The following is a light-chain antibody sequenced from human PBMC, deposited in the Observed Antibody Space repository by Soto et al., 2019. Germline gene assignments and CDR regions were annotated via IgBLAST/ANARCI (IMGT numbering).Light chain of an antibody. CDR2: EVT. CDR1: SCDVGGYDY. CDR3: SSLTSGSTRV. V-gene: IGLV2-14*01. Sequence: QSVLTQPASVSGSPGQSITISCTGTSCDVGGYDYVSWYQQHPDKAPKLIIYEVTDRPSGVSSRFSGSKSGNTASLTISGLQAEDEADYYCSSLTSGSTRVFGTGTKVTVL. J-gene: IGLJ1*01.